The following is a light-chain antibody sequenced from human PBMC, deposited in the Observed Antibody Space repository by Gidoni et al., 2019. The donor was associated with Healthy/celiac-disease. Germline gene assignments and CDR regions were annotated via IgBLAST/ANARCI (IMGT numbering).Light chain of an antibody. Sequence: QSVLTQPPSVSGAPGQRVTISCTGSSSNIGAGYDVHWYQPLPGTAPKPLIYGNSNRPSGVPDRFSGSKSGTSASLAITGLQAEDEADYYCQSYDSSLSGVVFGGGTKLTVL. J-gene: IGLJ2*01. CDR2: GNS. V-gene: IGLV1-40*01. CDR3: QSYDSSLSGVV. CDR1: SSNIGAGYD.